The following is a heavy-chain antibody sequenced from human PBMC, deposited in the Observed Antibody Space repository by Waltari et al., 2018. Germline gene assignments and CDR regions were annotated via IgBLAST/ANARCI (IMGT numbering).Heavy chain of an antibody. D-gene: IGHD3-3*01. CDR2: IKQDGGEK. V-gene: IGHV3-7*01. Sequence: EVQLVESGGGLVQLGGALRRSFQASGFPFGRYWLPGVRQAPGKGLEWVANIKQDGGEKYYVDSVKGRFTISRDNAKNSLYLQMNSLRAEDTAVYYCARLGNDFWSGPDAFDIWGQGTMVTVSS. CDR3: ARLGNDFWSGPDAFDI. J-gene: IGHJ3*02. CDR1: GFPFGRYW.